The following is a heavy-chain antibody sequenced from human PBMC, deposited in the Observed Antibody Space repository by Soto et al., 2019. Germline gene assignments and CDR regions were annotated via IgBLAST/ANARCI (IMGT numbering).Heavy chain of an antibody. CDR2: SIPIFCTP. CDR3: GRRACTGGNCFAGLFDY. CDR1: GGTFSSYA. V-gene: IGHV1-69*12. J-gene: IGHJ4*02. Sequence: QVQLVQSGAEVKKPGSSVKVSCKASGGTFSSYAINWVRQAPGQGLEWMGGSIPIFCTPNYAQKFQARITITADESKATADRELSSLRSADTAVDYCGRRACTGGNCFAGLFDYWGQGTQVTFSS. D-gene: IGHD2-15*01.